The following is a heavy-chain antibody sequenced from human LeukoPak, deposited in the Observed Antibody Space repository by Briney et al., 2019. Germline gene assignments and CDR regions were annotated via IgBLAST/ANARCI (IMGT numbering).Heavy chain of an antibody. CDR2: ISSSSSYI. J-gene: IGHJ4*02. CDR1: GFTFSSYS. D-gene: IGHD2-2*02. CDR3: ASMFYCSSTSCYNFLDY. V-gene: IGHV3-21*01. Sequence: GGSLRLSCAASGFTFSSYSMNWVRQAPGKGLEWVPSISSSSSYIYYADSVKGRFTISRDNAKNSLYLQMNSLRAEDTAVYYCASMFYCSSTSCYNFLDYWGQGTLVTVSS.